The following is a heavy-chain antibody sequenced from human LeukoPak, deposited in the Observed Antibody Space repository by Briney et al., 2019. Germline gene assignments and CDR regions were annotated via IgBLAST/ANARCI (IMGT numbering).Heavy chain of an antibody. V-gene: IGHV4-34*01. D-gene: IGHD3-22*01. CDR2: INDYTGNT. Sequence: PSETLSLTCTVSGGSISSYYWSWFRQPPGKGLEWIGEINDYTGNTNYNPSLNSRVSISLEKSKNQSSLELRSVTAADTAVYYCARGRIAKIVVVHSFHYGMDVWGQGTTVTVSS. J-gene: IGHJ6*02. CDR1: GGSISSYY. CDR3: ARGRIAKIVVVHSFHYGMDV.